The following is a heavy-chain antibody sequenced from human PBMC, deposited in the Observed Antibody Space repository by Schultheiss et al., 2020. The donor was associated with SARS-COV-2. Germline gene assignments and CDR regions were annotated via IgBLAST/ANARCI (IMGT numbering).Heavy chain of an antibody. CDR2: INHSGST. J-gene: IGHJ4*02. Sequence: SETLSLTCTVSGGSISSSSYYWGWIRQPPGKGLEWIGEINHSGSTNYNPSLKSRVTISVDTSKNQFSLKLSSVTAADTAVYYCASYDFWSGYYTADYWGQGTLVTVSS. CDR1: GGSISSSSYY. V-gene: IGHV4-39*07. CDR3: ASYDFWSGYYTADY. D-gene: IGHD3-3*01.